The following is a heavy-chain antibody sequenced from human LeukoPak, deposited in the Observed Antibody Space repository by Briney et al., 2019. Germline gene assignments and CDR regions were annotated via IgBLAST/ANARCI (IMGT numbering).Heavy chain of an antibody. D-gene: IGHD4-23*01. Sequence: GGSLRLSCAASGFTFNNFGMHWVRQAPGKGLEWVSFIGYEGVHKYYADSVKGRFTISKDNSKATLYLQMNSLRPEETAVYYCAKDLHGGYSSDYWGQETLVTVFS. CDR3: AKDLHGGYSSDY. CDR2: IGYEGVHK. CDR1: GFTFNNFG. J-gene: IGHJ4*02. V-gene: IGHV3-30*02.